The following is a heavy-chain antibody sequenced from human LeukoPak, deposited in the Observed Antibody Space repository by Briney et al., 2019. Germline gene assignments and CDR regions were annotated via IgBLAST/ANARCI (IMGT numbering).Heavy chain of an antibody. J-gene: IGHJ4*02. Sequence: SETLSLTCAVYGGSFSGYYWSWIRQPPGKGLEWIGEINHSGSTNYNPSLKSRVTISVDTSKNQFSLKLSSVTAADTAVYYCARGWGYPFPNRQNWGQGTLVTVSS. D-gene: IGHD3-16*01. CDR2: INHSGST. CDR3: ARGWGYPFPNRQN. CDR1: GGSFSGYY. V-gene: IGHV4-34*01.